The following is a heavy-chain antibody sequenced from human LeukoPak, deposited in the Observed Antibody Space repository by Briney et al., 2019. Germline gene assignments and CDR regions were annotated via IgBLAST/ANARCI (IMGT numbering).Heavy chain of an antibody. J-gene: IGHJ3*02. CDR1: GYSISSGYY. V-gene: IGHV4-38-2*02. D-gene: IGHD3-3*01. Sequence: PSETLSLTCTVSGYSISSGYYWGWVRQPPGKGLEWIGSIYHSGSTYYNPSLKSRATISVDTSKTQFSLKLSSVTAADTAVYYCARGRFEFWSDAFDIWGQGTMVTVSS. CDR3: ARGRFEFWSDAFDI. CDR2: IYHSGST.